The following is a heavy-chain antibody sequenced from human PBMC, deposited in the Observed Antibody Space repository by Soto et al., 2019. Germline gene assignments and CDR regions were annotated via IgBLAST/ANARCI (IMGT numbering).Heavy chain of an antibody. CDR2: IYYSGST. Sequence: PSETLSLTCTVSGGSISSYYWSWIRQPPGKGLEWIGYIYYSGSTNYNPSLKSRVTISVDTSKNQFSLKLSSVTAADTAVYYCARRRAAYTFFAYWGQGTLVIVSS. V-gene: IGHV4-59*08. J-gene: IGHJ4*02. CDR1: GGSISSYY. CDR3: ARRRAAYTFFAY. D-gene: IGHD2-15*01.